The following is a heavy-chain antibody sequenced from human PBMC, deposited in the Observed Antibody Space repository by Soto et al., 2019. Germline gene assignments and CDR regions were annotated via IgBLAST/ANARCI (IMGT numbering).Heavy chain of an antibody. D-gene: IGHD6-13*01. CDR3: AKRRPYSSSWYEDY. J-gene: IGHJ4*02. V-gene: IGHV3-23*01. Sequence: RGSLRFSCAASGFTFSSYAMSWVRQAPGKGLEWVSAISGSGGSTYYADSVKGRFTISRDNSKNTLYLQMNSLRAEDTAVYYCAKRRPYSSSWYEDYWGQGTLVTVSS. CDR1: GFTFSSYA. CDR2: ISGSGGST.